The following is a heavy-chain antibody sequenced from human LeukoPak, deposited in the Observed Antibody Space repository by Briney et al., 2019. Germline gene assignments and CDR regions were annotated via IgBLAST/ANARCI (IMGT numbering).Heavy chain of an antibody. V-gene: IGHV3-20*04. CDR2: INWNGGST. D-gene: IGHD5-24*01. CDR3: ARDPHVEMATIGDY. Sequence: GGSLRLSCAASGFTFDDYGMSWVRQAPGKGLEWVSGINWNGGSTGYADSVKGRFTISRDNAKNSLYLLMNSLRAEDTALYYCARDPHVEMATIGDYWGQGTLVTVSS. J-gene: IGHJ4*02. CDR1: GFTFDDYG.